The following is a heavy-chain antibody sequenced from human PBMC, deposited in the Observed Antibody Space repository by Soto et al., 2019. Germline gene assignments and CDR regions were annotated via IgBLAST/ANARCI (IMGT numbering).Heavy chain of an antibody. D-gene: IGHD6-13*01. CDR1: GGSISSSSYY. Sequence: SETLSLTCTVSGGSISSSSYYWGWIRQPPGKGLEWIGSIYYSGSTYYNPSLKSRVAISVDTSENQFSLKLSSVTAADTAVYYCASGISSSWNKGDYFDYWGQGTLVTVSS. J-gene: IGHJ4*02. V-gene: IGHV4-39*01. CDR3: ASGISSSWNKGDYFDY. CDR2: IYYSGST.